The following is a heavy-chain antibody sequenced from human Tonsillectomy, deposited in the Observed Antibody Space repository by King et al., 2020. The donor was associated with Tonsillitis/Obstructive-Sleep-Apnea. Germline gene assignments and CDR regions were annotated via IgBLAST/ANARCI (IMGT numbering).Heavy chain of an antibody. CDR1: GFTFSNYE. CDR3: ARNAGERYYYYYYMDV. J-gene: IGHJ6*03. CDR2: ITSGGSTI. Sequence: QLVQSGGGLVQPGGSLRLSCAASGFTFSNYEMYWVRQAPAKGLEWVSYITSGGSTIYYADSVKGRFTISRDNAKNSLYLQMNSLRAEDTAVYYCARNAGERYYYYYYMDVWGKGTTVTVSS. D-gene: IGHD4-17*01. V-gene: IGHV3-48*03.